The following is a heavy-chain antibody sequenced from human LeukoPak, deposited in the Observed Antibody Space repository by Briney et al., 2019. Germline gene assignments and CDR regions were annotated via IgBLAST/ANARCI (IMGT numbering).Heavy chain of an antibody. CDR3: ASVRRGFGEFSKYYSYYYMDV. CDR2: IYYSGST. J-gene: IGHJ6*03. Sequence: SETLSLTCTVSGGSISSSSYYWGWIRQPPGKGLEWIGSIYYSGSTYYNPSLKGRVTISVDTSKNQFSLRLSSVIAADTAVYYCASVRRGFGEFSKYYSYYYMDVWGKGTTVTISS. V-gene: IGHV4-39*01. CDR1: GGSISSSSYY. D-gene: IGHD3-10*01.